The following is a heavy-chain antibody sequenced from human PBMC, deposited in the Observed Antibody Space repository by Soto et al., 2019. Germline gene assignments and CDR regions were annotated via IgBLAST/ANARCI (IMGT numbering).Heavy chain of an antibody. Sequence: GGSLRLSCAASGFTFSNYAMSWVRQAPGKGLEWVSGLSDGGGSTFYADSVKGRFTISRDNAKNSLYLQMNSLRAEDTAVYYCARDVGSSGAYWGQGTLVTVSS. CDR3: ARDVGSSGAY. V-gene: IGHV3-23*01. CDR1: GFTFSNYA. CDR2: LSDGGGST. J-gene: IGHJ4*02. D-gene: IGHD3-22*01.